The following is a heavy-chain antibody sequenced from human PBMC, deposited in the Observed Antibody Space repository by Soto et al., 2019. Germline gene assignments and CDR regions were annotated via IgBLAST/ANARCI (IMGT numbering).Heavy chain of an antibody. V-gene: IGHV5-51*01. D-gene: IGHD2-2*02. J-gene: IGHJ5*02. Sequence: GESLKISCKASGYTFTSYWIGWVRQMPGKGLEWMGIIYPGDSDSRYSLSFQGRATISVDRSISTAYLQWSSLKASDTALYYCARGHCSSTTCYKAGFDPWGQGTLVTVSS. CDR3: ARGHCSSTTCYKAGFDP. CDR2: IYPGDSDS. CDR1: GYTFTSYW.